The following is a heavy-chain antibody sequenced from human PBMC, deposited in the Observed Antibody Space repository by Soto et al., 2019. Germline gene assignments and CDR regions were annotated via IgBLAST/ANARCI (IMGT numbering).Heavy chain of an antibody. D-gene: IGHD3-9*01. CDR2: INHSGST. Sequence: SETLSLTCAVYGGSFSGYYWSWIRQPPGKGLEWTGEINHSGSTNYNPFLKSRVTISVDTSKNQFSLKLSSVTAADTAVYYCARIPRRYDILTGYQLPPPVGYWGQGTLVTVSS. J-gene: IGHJ4*02. V-gene: IGHV4-34*01. CDR3: ARIPRRYDILTGYQLPPPVGY. CDR1: GGSFSGYY.